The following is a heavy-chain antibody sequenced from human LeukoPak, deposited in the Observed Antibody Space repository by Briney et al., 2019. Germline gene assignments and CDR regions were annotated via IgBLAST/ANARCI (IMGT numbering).Heavy chain of an antibody. J-gene: IGHJ4*02. Sequence: GGSLRLSCAASGFTFSSYEMNWVRQAPGKGLEWVSYISSSGSTIYYADSVKGRFTISRDNAKNSLYLQMNSLRAEDTAVYYCAKDRASYCSSTSCYGGFDYWGQGTLVTVSS. V-gene: IGHV3-48*03. CDR1: GFTFSSYE. CDR2: ISSSGSTI. D-gene: IGHD2-2*01. CDR3: AKDRASYCSSTSCYGGFDY.